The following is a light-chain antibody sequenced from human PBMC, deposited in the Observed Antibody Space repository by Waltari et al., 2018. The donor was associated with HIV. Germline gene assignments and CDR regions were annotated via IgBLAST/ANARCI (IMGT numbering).Light chain of an antibody. Sequence: EIVLTQSPATLSLSPGDKATLSCRASHSVSNFLAWYQQKPGQAPRLLIYEASNRATDIPARFTGSGSGRDFTLTISNLEPEDFADYYCQHRSSWPPTFGGGTKVEIK. CDR1: HSVSNF. CDR2: EAS. CDR3: QHRSSWPPT. V-gene: IGKV3-11*02. J-gene: IGKJ4*01.